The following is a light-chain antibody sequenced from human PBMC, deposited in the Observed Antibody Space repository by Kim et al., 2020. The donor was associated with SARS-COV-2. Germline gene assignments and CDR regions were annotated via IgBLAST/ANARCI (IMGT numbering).Light chain of an antibody. CDR3: QQHATWPPALT. J-gene: IGKJ4*01. CDR1: QSINIG. Sequence: PGERATLAYRASQSINIGVDGYQEKRGRAARLLINEASKRVSGVQARFSGSGSGIDVAHTINGLEPEDGAVYYCQQHATWPPALTFGGGTKVDIK. V-gene: IGKV3-11*01. CDR2: EAS.